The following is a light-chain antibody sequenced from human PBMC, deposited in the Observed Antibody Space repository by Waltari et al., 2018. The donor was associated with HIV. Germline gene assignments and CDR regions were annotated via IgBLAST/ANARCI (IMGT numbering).Light chain of an antibody. Sequence: ETVLTQSPGTLSLSPGESATLSCRASQRVSSSYLAWYQQKPGQAPRLLNYGASTRATGIPDRFSGSGSGTDFTLIISRLEPEDFAVYYCQQYGSSLSLTFGQGTKVEIK. J-gene: IGKJ1*01. V-gene: IGKV3-20*01. CDR2: GAS. CDR3: QQYGSSLSLT. CDR1: QRVSSSY.